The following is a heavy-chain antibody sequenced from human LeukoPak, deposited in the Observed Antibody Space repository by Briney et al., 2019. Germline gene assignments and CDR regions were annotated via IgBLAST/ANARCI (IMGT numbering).Heavy chain of an antibody. V-gene: IGHV3-23*01. Sequence: GGSLRLSCAPSGITFSDSAMYWVRQAPGKGLECVSAITDSYNTYYGDSVKGRFTISRDNSKKTLYLQMNSLRVDDTALYYCVKGACTSGCSGNHWGQGTRVIVSS. J-gene: IGHJ5*02. D-gene: IGHD6-19*01. CDR2: ITDSYNT. CDR1: GITFSDSA. CDR3: VKGACTSGCSGNH.